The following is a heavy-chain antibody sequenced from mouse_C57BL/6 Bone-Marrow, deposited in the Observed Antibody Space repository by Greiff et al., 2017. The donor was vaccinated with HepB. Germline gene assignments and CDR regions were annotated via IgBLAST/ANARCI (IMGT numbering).Heavy chain of an antibody. Sequence: QVQLQQPGAELVRPGTSVKLSCKASGYTFTSYWMHWVKQRPGQGLEWIGVIDPSDSYTNYNQKFKGKATLTVDTSSSTAYMQLSSLTSEDSAVYYCARWGAPGGQGTTLTVSA. CDR1: GYTFTSYW. V-gene: IGHV1-59*01. J-gene: IGHJ2*01. CDR3: ARWGAP. CDR2: IDPSDSYT.